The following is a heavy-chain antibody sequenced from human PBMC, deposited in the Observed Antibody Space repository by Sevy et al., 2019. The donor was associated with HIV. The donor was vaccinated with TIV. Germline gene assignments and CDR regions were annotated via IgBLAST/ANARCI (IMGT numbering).Heavy chain of an antibody. CDR3: AGGNAWGRGDA. CDR2: IYYNGHI. J-gene: IGHJ5*02. Sequence: SETLSLTCTVSGGSITSLYWNWIRQPPGKGLVWIANIYYNGHINYNPSLKSRVTLSLDTSKNQFSLRLSSVTAADTAMYDCAGGNAWGRGDAWGQGTLVTVSS. CDR1: GGSITSLY. D-gene: IGHD1-26*01. V-gene: IGHV4-59*08.